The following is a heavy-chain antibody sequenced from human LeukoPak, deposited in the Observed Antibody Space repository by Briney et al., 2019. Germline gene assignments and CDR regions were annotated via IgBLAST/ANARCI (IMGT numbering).Heavy chain of an antibody. J-gene: IGHJ4*02. V-gene: IGHV3-21*01. Sequence: GGSLRLSCAASGFTFSSYSMNWVRQAQGKGLEWVSSINSDSSLMYYAESVKGRFTISRDNARNSLYLQMSSLRVEDTAVYYCIRDLYDDYSLDYWGQGALVTVSS. CDR3: IRDLYDDYSLDY. CDR2: INSDSSLM. D-gene: IGHD3-16*01. CDR1: GFTFSSYS.